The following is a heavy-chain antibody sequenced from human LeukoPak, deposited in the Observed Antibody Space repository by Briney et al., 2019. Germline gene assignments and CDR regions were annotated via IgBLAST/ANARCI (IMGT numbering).Heavy chain of an antibody. V-gene: IGHV1-3*01. D-gene: IGHD2-15*01. CDR2: INAGNGNT. Sequence: ASVKVSCKASGYTFTSYAMHWVRQAPGQRLEWMGWINAGNGNTKYSQKFQGRVTMTTDTSTSTAYMELRSLRSDDTAVYYCARDVHVADVWGQGTTVTVSS. CDR3: ARDVHVADV. J-gene: IGHJ6*02. CDR1: GYTFTSYA.